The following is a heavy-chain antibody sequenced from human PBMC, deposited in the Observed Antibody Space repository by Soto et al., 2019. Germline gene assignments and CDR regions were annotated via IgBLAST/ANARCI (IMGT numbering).Heavy chain of an antibody. CDR2: IWHDGSQK. Sequence: SGGGVVQPGTSLRLSCVATGFTFSNYGIHWVRQAPGRGLEWVAVIWHDGSQKYLADSVRGRFTISRDNSKNTVYLQMNSLRAEDTAVYYCEGRDDPFHVWGQGTMVTVSS. J-gene: IGHJ3*01. V-gene: IGHV3-33*01. CDR1: GFTFSNYG. CDR3: EGRDDPFHV.